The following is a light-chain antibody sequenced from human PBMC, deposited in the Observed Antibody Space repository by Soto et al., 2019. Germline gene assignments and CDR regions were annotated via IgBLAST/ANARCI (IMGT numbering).Light chain of an antibody. Sequence: SYELTQPPSVSVAPGKTASITCGGNNIGSKSVHWYQQNPGQAPVLVIYYDSDRPSGIPERFSGSNSGNTATLTISRVEAGDEADYYCQVWDTSSDPHVVFGGGTKLTVL. CDR1: NIGSKS. J-gene: IGLJ2*01. CDR3: QVWDTSSDPHVV. V-gene: IGLV3-21*04. CDR2: YDS.